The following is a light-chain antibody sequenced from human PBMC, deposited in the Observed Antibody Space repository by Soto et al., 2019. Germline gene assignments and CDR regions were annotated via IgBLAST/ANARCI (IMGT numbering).Light chain of an antibody. V-gene: IGKV3-15*01. J-gene: IGKJ1*01. CDR3: QQYKDWRT. CDR1: QSVGSN. CDR2: GAS. Sequence: IVMTQSPATLSVSPGERVILSCRASQSVGSNLAWYQQKPGQTPRLLVFGASTRATGIPARFSGSGSGTEFNLTISSLQSEDFAVYYCQQYKDWRTFGQGTKVEIK.